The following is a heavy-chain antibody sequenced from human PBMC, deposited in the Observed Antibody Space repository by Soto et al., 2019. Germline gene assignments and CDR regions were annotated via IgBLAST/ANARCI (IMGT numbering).Heavy chain of an antibody. CDR2: VVPIYRTA. CDR3: VRDQRQKLRRS. D-gene: IGHD1-26*01. Sequence: NLSCKGSLCTFSSDLINWVGQGPGQGLEWMGGVVPIYRTADSAQEFQGRVTITADESSRTAYMEVRSLKSRDTAVYYCVRDQRQKLRRSWGQGILV. V-gene: IGHV1-69*01. CDR1: LCTFSSDL. J-gene: IGHJ4*02.